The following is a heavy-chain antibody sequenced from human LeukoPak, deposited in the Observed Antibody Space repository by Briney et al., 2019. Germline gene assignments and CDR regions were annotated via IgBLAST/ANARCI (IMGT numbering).Heavy chain of an antibody. D-gene: IGHD2-2*01. Sequence: RPGGSLRLSCAASGFTFSSYGMPWVRQAPGKGLEWVAVISYDGSNKYYADSVKGRFTISRDNSKNTLYLQMNSLRAEDTAVYYCAKVPGYCSSTSCTDYWGQGTLVTVSS. CDR2: ISYDGSNK. CDR3: AKVPGYCSSTSCTDY. V-gene: IGHV3-30*18. CDR1: GFTFSSYG. J-gene: IGHJ4*02.